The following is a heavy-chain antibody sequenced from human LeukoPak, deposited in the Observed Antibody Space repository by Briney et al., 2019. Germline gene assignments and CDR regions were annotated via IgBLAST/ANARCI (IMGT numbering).Heavy chain of an antibody. V-gene: IGHV3-13*01. CDR1: AFTFSSYD. CDR3: ARDARGGYNRYGMDV. D-gene: IGHD3-10*01. J-gene: IGHJ6*02. CDR2: IVTAGDT. Sequence: GGSLRLSCAASAFTFSSYDMHWVRQATGKGLEWVSAIVTAGDTYYPGSVKGRFTISRENAKNSLYFQMNSMRGGDTAVYYCARDARGGYNRYGMDVWGQGTTVTVSS.